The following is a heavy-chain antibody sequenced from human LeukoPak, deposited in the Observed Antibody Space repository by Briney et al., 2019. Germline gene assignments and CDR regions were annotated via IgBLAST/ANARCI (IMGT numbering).Heavy chain of an antibody. V-gene: IGHV4-39*07. D-gene: IGHD3-10*01. Sequence: PSETLSLTCTVSGGSISSSSSYWGWIRQPPGKGLEWIVSIYYSGSTYYNPSLKSRVTISVDTSKNQFSLKLSSVTAADTAVYYCARRRGYYYNNWFDPWGQGTLVTVSS. CDR2: IYYSGST. CDR1: GGSISSSSSY. CDR3: ARRRGYYYNNWFDP. J-gene: IGHJ5*02.